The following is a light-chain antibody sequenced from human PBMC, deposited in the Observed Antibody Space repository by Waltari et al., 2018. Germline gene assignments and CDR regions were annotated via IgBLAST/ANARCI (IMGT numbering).Light chain of an antibody. CDR3: QQYFRAPYT. CDR1: QSVLYSSRDKNY. V-gene: IGKV4-1*01. J-gene: IGKJ2*01. CDR2: WAS. Sequence: DIVLTQSPDSLAVSLGERATINGKSSQSVLYSSRDKNYLTWYQQKPGQPPKLLISWASARESGVPDRFSGSGSGTDFTLPISSLQAEDVAVYYCQQYFRAPYTFGQGTKLEIK.